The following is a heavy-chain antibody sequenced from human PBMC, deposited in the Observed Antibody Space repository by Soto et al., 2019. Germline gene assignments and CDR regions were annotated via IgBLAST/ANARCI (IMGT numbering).Heavy chain of an antibody. J-gene: IGHJ4*02. D-gene: IGHD3-10*01. Sequence: GASVKVSCKASGGTFSSYSISWVRQAPGQGLEWMGGIIPIFGTANYAQKFQGRVTITADKSTSTAYMELSSLRSEDTAVYYCARVTGLYYGSGSYSPLYYFDYWGQGTLVTVSS. V-gene: IGHV1-69*06. CDR2: IIPIFGTA. CDR1: GGTFSSYS. CDR3: ARVTGLYYGSGSYSPLYYFDY.